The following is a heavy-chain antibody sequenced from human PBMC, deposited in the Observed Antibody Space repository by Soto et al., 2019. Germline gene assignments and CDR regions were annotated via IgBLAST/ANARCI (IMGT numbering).Heavy chain of an antibody. Sequence: GGSLRLSCAASGFTFSSYWMHWVRQAPGKGLVWVSRINTDGSGTSYADSVKGRFTISRDNAKNTLYLQMNSLRAEDTAVYYCARDRVVVVVEATVGYYYGMDVWGQGTTVTVSS. J-gene: IGHJ6*02. V-gene: IGHV3-74*01. D-gene: IGHD2-15*01. CDR3: ARDRVVVVVEATVGYYYGMDV. CDR2: INTDGSGT. CDR1: GFTFSSYW.